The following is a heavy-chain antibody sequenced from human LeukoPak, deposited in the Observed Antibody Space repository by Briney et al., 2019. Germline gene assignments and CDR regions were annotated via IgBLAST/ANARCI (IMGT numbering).Heavy chain of an antibody. J-gene: IGHJ5*02. CDR3: AKSLYGSGSYYNWFDP. CDR2: IYHSGST. CDR1: GGSISSSNW. Sequence: PSETLSLTCAVSGGSISSSNWWSWVRQPPGKGLEWIGEIYHSGSTNYNPSLKSRVTISVDKSKNQFSLKLSSVTAADTAVYYCAKSLYGSGSYYNWFDPWGQGTLVTVSS. D-gene: IGHD3-10*01. V-gene: IGHV4-4*02.